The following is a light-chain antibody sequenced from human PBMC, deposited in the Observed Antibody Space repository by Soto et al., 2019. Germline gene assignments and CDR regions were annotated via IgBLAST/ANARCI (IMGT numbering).Light chain of an antibody. Sequence: EILMTQSPATLSVSPGERATVSCRASQSVSSNLALYQQKPGLAPRLLIYGASTRATGIPARFSGSGSGTEFTLTISSLQSEDFAVYYCQQYNNWPRTFGQGTKVDIK. J-gene: IGKJ1*01. CDR3: QQYNNWPRT. V-gene: IGKV3-15*01. CDR2: GAS. CDR1: QSVSSN.